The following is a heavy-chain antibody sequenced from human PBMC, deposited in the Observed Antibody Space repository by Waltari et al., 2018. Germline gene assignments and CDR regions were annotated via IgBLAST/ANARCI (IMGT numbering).Heavy chain of an antibody. Sequence: QVQLVQSGAEVKKPGASVKVSCKASGYTFTSYAMHWVRQAPGQRLEWMGWINAGNGNTKYSQKFQGRVTITRDTSASTAYMELSSLRSEDTAVYYCARGTFQGLSDYWGQGTLVTVSS. CDR2: INAGNGNT. CDR3: ARGTFQGLSDY. V-gene: IGHV1-3*01. CDR1: GYTFTSYA. J-gene: IGHJ4*02.